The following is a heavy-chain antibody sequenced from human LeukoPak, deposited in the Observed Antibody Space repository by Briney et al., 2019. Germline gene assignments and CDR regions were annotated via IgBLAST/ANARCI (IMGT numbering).Heavy chain of an antibody. V-gene: IGHV1-2*02. CDR3: ARECGYSGYDRFDY. CDR1: GYTFTGYY. J-gene: IGHJ4*02. D-gene: IGHD5-12*01. CDR2: INPNSGGT. Sequence: ASVKVSCKASGYTFTGYYMHWVRQAPGQGLEWMGWINPNSGGTNYAQKFQGRVTMTRDTSISTAYMELSRLRSDDTAVYYCARECGYSGYDRFDYWGQGTLVTVPS.